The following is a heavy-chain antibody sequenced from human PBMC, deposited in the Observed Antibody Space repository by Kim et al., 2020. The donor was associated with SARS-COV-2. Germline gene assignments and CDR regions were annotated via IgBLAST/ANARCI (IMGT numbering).Heavy chain of an antibody. J-gene: IGHJ5*02. CDR2: IYYSGST. CDR1: GGSISSGGYY. V-gene: IGHV4-31*03. Sequence: SETLSLTCTVSGGSISSGGYYWSWIRQHPGKGLEWIGYIYYSGSTYYNPSLKSRVTISVDTSKNQFSLKLSSVTAADTAVYYCARGRYYDSSGYYLFDPWGQGTLVTVSS. CDR3: ARGRYYDSSGYYLFDP. D-gene: IGHD3-22*01.